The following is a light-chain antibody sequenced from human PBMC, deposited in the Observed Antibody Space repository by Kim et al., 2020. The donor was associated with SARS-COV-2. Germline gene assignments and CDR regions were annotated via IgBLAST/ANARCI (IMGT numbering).Light chain of an antibody. CDR1: SSNIGADYD. V-gene: IGLV1-40*01. Sequence: QSVLTQPPSVSGAPGQTVTISCTGSSSNIGADYDVHWYQQLPGTAPKLLIYGVNSRPSGVPDRFSGSKSGTSASLAITGLQAEDEADYSCQSYDNRLSGYVFGSGTKVTVL. CDR3: QSYDNRLSGYV. CDR2: GVN. J-gene: IGLJ1*01.